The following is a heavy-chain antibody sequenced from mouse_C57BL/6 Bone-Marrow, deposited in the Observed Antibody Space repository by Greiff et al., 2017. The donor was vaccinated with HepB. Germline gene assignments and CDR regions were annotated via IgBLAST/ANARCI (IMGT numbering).Heavy chain of an antibody. V-gene: IGHV1-81*01. Sequence: PVSSFHLSFTSSFYTFTRYGISWVKQRTGQGLEWIGEIYPISCNTYYNENFKGKATLTADKSSSTAYMELRSLTSEDSAVYFCARERRRDYWGQGTTLTVSS. CDR2: IYPISCNT. J-gene: IGHJ2*01. CDR3: ARERRRDY. D-gene: IGHD2-12*01. CDR1: FYTFTRYG.